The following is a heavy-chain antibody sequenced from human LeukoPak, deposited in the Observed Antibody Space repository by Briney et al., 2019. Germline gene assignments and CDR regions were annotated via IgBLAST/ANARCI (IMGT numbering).Heavy chain of an antibody. J-gene: IGHJ4*02. V-gene: IGHV1-8*01. CDR1: GYTLTRYY. CDR2: MSPNSGDT. Sequence: ASVKVSCTASGYTLTRYYMHWVRQATGQGLEWMGWMSPNSGDTGYAQKFQGRVTMTSDSSISTAYMELSSLRSEDTAIYYCVRTPPNWGFDYWGQGTLVTVSS. CDR3: VRTPPNWGFDY. D-gene: IGHD7-27*01.